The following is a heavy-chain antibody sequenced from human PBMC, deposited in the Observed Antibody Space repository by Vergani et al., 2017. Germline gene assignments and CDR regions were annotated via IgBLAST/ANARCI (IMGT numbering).Heavy chain of an antibody. V-gene: IGHV3-30*02. D-gene: IGHD2-21*02. CDR1: GFTFSNFG. Sequence: VQVLESGGGLVQPGGSLRLSCAASGFTFSNFGMHWIRQAPGKGLEWLAYIGKDGINTRYRDAVKGRFTVSRDNSKDILYLQMDSLRSEDTALYYCAKYLRDSTDGLPDSWGPGTLVIVSS. CDR3: AKYLRDSTDGLPDS. CDR2: IGKDGINT. J-gene: IGHJ4*02.